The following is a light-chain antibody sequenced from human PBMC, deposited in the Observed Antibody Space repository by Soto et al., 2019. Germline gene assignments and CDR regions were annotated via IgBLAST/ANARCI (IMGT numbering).Light chain of an antibody. Sequence: DIQMTQSPSSLSASVGDRVTITCRASQTISNYLNWYQQKPGKAPVLLIFAASSLQSGVPSRFSGSRSGRNFTLAISSLQPADSAIYYCQQLNSYPLSFGGGTKVKI. V-gene: IGKV1-39*01. CDR3: QQLNSYPLS. CDR2: AAS. CDR1: QTISNY. J-gene: IGKJ4*01.